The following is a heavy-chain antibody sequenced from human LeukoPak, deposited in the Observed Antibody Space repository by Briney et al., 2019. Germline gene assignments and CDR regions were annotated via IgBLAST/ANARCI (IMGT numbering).Heavy chain of an antibody. CDR2: ISAYNGNT. V-gene: IGHV1-18*01. CDR3: ARDQLGYCSGGSCSRWLDP. Sequence: GASVKVSCKVSGYTFTSYGVSWVRQAPGQGLEWMGWISAYNGNTNYAQKPQGRVTMTTDTSTSTAYMELRSLRSDDTAVYYCARDQLGYCSGGSCSRWLDPWGQGALVTVSS. J-gene: IGHJ5*02. CDR1: GYTFTSYG. D-gene: IGHD2-15*01.